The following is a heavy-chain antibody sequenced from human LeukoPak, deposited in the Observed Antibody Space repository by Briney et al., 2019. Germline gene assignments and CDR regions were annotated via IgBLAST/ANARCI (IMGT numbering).Heavy chain of an antibody. CDR3: ARVRAQGSYDY. Sequence: SEALSLTCAVSGGSISGYYWSWSRQPPGKGLEWIGYIYYSGSTNYNPSLKSRVTISVDTSKNQFSLKLSSVTAADTAVYYCARVRAQGSYDYWGQGTLVTVSS. CDR1: GGSISGYY. V-gene: IGHV4-59*01. D-gene: IGHD3-10*01. CDR2: IYYSGST. J-gene: IGHJ4*02.